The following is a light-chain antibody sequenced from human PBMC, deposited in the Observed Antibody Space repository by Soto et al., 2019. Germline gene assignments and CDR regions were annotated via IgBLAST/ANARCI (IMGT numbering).Light chain of an antibody. CDR2: DAS. J-gene: IGKJ4*01. V-gene: IGKV1-9*01. CDR1: QGISSY. CDR3: QQVNVYPST. Sequence: IQLTQSPASLAASLGDRVTITCRASQGISSYLGWYQQKPGKAPNLLIYDASTLHSGVPSRFRGGGSGTDFTLTISSLPPEDFETYYCQQVNVYPSTFGGGTKVDIK.